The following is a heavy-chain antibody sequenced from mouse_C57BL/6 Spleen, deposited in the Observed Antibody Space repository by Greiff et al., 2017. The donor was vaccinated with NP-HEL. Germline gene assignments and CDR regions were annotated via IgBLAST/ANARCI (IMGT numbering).Heavy chain of an antibody. D-gene: IGHD1-1*01. CDR3: ARRGVYYGSSYDYYAMDY. V-gene: IGHV1-50*01. J-gene: IGHJ4*01. CDR2: IDPSDSYT. Sequence: QVQLQQSGAELVKPGASVKLSCKASGYTFTSYWMQWVKQRPGQGLEWIGEIDPSDSYTNYNQKFKGKATLTVDTSSSTAYMQLSSLTSEDSAVYYCARRGVYYGSSYDYYAMDYWGQGTSVTVSS. CDR1: GYTFTSYW.